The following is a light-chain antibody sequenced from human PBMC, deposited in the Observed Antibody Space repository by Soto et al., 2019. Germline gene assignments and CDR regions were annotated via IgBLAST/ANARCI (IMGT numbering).Light chain of an antibody. CDR2: DVS. CDR1: SSDVGGYNF. J-gene: IGLJ3*02. CDR3: CSYAGSYPLV. V-gene: IGLV2-11*01. Sequence: QSALTQPRSVSGSPGQSVTISCTGTSSDVGGYNFVSWYQHHPGKAPKLMIYDVSKRPSGVPDRVSGSKSGSTASLTISGLQAEDVADYYCCSYAGSYPLVFGGGTKLNVL.